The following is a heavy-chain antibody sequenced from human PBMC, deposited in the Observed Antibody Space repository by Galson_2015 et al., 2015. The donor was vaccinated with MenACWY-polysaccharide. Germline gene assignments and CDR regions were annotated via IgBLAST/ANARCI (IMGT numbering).Heavy chain of an antibody. D-gene: IGHD4-23*01. J-gene: IGHJ6*02. CDR1: GFTFTDYY. Sequence: SLRLSCAASGFTFTDYYMSWIRQAPGKGLELVSYVSHSGETVYFADSVRGRFTISRANAGSSVYLQLNSLRAEDTAVYFCSRFSKTVITRPLYGLDVWGQGTTVIVSS. CDR2: VSHSGETV. V-gene: IGHV3-11*01. CDR3: SRFSKTVITRPLYGLDV.